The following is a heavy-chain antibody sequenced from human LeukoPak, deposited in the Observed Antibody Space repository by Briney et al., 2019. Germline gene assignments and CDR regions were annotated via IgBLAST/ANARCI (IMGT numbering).Heavy chain of an antibody. Sequence: GGSLRLSCAASGFTFSSYAMSWVRQAPGKGLEWVSAISGSGGSTYYADSVKGRFTISRDNSKNTLYLQMNSLRAEDTAVYYCAISSYSSGWCNFDYWGQGTLVTVSS. CDR2: ISGSGGST. CDR3: AISSYSSGWCNFDY. J-gene: IGHJ4*02. D-gene: IGHD6-19*01. CDR1: GFTFSSYA. V-gene: IGHV3-23*01.